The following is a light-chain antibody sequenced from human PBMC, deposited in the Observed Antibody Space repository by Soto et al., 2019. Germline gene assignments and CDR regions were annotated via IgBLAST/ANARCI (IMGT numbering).Light chain of an antibody. CDR3: QSHDSSLNSWV. CDR1: SSNSGAGYD. Sequence: QTVVTQPPSMSGAPGQRVTISCTGSSSNSGAGYDVHWYQLLPGTAPKLLIYGNTNRPSGVPDRFSGSKSGTSASLAITGLRAEDEADYYCQSHDSSLNSWVFGGGTKLTVL. V-gene: IGLV1-40*01. CDR2: GNT. J-gene: IGLJ3*02.